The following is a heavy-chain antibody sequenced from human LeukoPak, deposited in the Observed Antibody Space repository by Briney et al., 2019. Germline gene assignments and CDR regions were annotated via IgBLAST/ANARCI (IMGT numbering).Heavy chain of an antibody. Sequence: PGGSLRLSCAASGFIFSNYWMSWVRQAPGKGLEWVANIKQDGSEKYYVDSVTGRFTISRDNAKNSLYLQMNSLRVEDTAMYYCAKDVGAFDLWGQGTMVTVSS. CDR3: AKDVGAFDL. V-gene: IGHV3-7*03. J-gene: IGHJ3*01. CDR2: IKQDGSEK. CDR1: GFIFSNYW. D-gene: IGHD1-26*01.